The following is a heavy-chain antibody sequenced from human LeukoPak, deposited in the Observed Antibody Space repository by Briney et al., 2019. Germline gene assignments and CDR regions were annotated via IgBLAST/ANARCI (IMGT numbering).Heavy chain of an antibody. Sequence: SETLSLTCTVSGGSISSSSYSWTWIRQPPGKGLEWIGSIHYDGNTYYKPSLRSRVTISVDTSNQFSLRLSSATAADTAVYYCASSLDCSGGSCSSKKYFDYWGQGTLVTVSS. CDR3: ASSLDCSGGSCSSKKYFDY. CDR2: IHYDGNT. D-gene: IGHD2-15*01. CDR1: GGSISSSSYS. V-gene: IGHV4-39*01. J-gene: IGHJ4*02.